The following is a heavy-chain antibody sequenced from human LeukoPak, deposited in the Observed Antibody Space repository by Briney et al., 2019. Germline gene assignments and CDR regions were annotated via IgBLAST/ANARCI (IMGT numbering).Heavy chain of an antibody. D-gene: IGHD4-23*01. CDR1: GGSISSGDYY. J-gene: IGHJ4*02. Sequence: SQTLSLTCTVSGGSISSGDYYWSWIRQPPGKGLEWIGYIYYSGITYYNPSLKSRVTISVDTSKSQFSLKLSSVTAADTAVYYCARRDGGNSGVNYWGQGTLVTVSS. V-gene: IGHV4-30-4*08. CDR3: ARRDGGNSGVNY. CDR2: IYYSGIT.